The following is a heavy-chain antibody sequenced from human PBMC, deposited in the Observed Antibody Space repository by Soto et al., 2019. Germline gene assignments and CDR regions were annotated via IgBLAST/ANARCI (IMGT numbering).Heavy chain of an antibody. CDR1: GYTFTHYY. D-gene: IGHD2-8*01. J-gene: IGHJ4*02. CDR3: ARPPFPGCINGVCYPCDH. Sequence: QVQLVQSGAEVKKPGASVKVSCKASGYTFTHYYIHWVRQAPGQGLEWMGMINPSGGITDYAQKFQGRVTMTTDTSTTTVYMELSSLRSDDTAVYYCARPPFPGCINGVCYPCDHWGQGTLVTVSS. V-gene: IGHV1-46*01. CDR2: INPSGGIT.